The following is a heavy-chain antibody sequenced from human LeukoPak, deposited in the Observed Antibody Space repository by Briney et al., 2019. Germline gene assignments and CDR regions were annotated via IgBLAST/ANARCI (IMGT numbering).Heavy chain of an antibody. CDR3: AKDQLESRYFDPTKPDY. CDR2: ISGSGGST. J-gene: IGHJ4*02. D-gene: IGHD3-9*01. Sequence: PGGSLRLSCAASGFPFSSYAMSWVRQAPGKGLEWVSAISGSGGSTYYADSVKGRFTISRDNSKNTLYLQMNSLRAEDTAVYYCAKDQLESRYFDPTKPDYWGQGTLVTVSS. CDR1: GFPFSSYA. V-gene: IGHV3-23*01.